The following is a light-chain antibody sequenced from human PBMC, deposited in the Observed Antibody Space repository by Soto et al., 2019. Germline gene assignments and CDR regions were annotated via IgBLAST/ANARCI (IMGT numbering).Light chain of an antibody. CDR1: QSVLYSSNNKNY. Sequence: DIVLTQSPDSLAVSLGERATINCKSSQSVLYSSNNKNYLAWYQQKPGQPPKLLIYWASTRESGVPDRFSGSGSGTDFPPTISSLQAEYVTVYYCQQYFRPWTFGQGTKVEIK. CDR2: WAS. J-gene: IGKJ1*01. V-gene: IGKV4-1*01. CDR3: QQYFRPWT.